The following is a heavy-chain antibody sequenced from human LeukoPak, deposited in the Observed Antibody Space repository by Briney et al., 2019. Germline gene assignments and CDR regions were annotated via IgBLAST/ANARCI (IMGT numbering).Heavy chain of an antibody. CDR2: ISYDGSNK. V-gene: IGHV3-30-3*01. Sequence: GGSLRLSCAASGFTFSSYAMHWVRQAPGKGLEWVAVISYDGSNKYYADSVKGRFTISRDNSKNTLYLQMNSLRAEDTAVYYCARDPRYFGVVIGTDYWGQGTLVTVSS. D-gene: IGHD3-3*01. J-gene: IGHJ4*02. CDR1: GFTFSSYA. CDR3: ARDPRYFGVVIGTDY.